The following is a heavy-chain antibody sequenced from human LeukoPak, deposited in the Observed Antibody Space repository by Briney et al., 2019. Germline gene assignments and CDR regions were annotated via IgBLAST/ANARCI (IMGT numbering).Heavy chain of an antibody. CDR1: GFTFSGYR. Sequence: GGSLRLSCAASGFTFSGYRLNWVRQAPGKGLEWVASISSSSSNIYYADSVKGRFTISRDNAKNSLYLQMNGLRAEDTAVYYCARVLGGCTEPYYFCDMDVWGQGTTVSISS. CDR3: ARVLGGCTEPYYFCDMDV. V-gene: IGHV3-21*01. J-gene: IGHJ6*02. D-gene: IGHD6-19*01. CDR2: ISSSSSNI.